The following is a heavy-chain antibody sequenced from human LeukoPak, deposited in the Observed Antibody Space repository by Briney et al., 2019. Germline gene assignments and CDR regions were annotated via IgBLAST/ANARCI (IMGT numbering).Heavy chain of an antibody. CDR3: ASGITIRDLDY. Sequence: KPGGSLRLSCAASGFTFSSYSMKWVRQAPGKGLEWVSSISSSSSYIFYADSVKGRFTISRDNAKNSLFLQMISLRAEDTAVYYCASGITIRDLDYWGQGTLVTVSS. J-gene: IGHJ4*02. CDR2: ISSSSSYI. V-gene: IGHV3-21*01. D-gene: IGHD3-10*01. CDR1: GFTFSSYS.